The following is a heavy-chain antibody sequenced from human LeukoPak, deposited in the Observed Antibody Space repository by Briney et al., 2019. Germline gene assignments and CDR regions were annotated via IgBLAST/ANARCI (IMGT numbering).Heavy chain of an antibody. Sequence: SETLSLTCTVSGGSISSGDYYWSWIRQPPGKGLEWIGYIYNSGNTYYNPSLKSRVTVSVDTSKNQFSLKLSSVTAADTAVYYCAACGVVPAAIKEPGVNFDLWGRGTLVTVSS. D-gene: IGHD2-2*01. CDR3: AACGVVPAAIKEPGVNFDL. CDR1: GGSISSGDYY. CDR2: IYNSGNT. J-gene: IGHJ2*01. V-gene: IGHV4-30-4*08.